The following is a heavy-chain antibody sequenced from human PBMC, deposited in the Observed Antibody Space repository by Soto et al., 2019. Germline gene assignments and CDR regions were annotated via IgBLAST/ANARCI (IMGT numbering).Heavy chain of an antibody. D-gene: IGHD2-2*01. CDR3: AGTSCSSITCPTTY. CDR1: GYTFTGYY. J-gene: IGHJ4*02. CDR2: INPHSGGT. Sequence: QVQLVQSGAEVKKPGASVKVSCKTSGYTFTGYYIYWVRPAPGQGLEWMGWINPHSGGTDSSQKSQGRITMTRDTSISTAYMELSRLRSDDTAVYYCAGTSCSSITCPTTYWGQGTLVTVSS. V-gene: IGHV1-2*02.